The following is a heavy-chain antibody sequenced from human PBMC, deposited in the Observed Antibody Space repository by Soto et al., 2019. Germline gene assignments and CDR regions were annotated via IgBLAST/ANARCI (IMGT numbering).Heavy chain of an antibody. D-gene: IGHD3-10*01. CDR2: IIPIFGTA. Sequence: QVQLVQSGAEVQKPGSSVKVSCKASGGTFSSYAISWVRQAPGQGLEWMGGIIPIFGTANYAQKFQGRVTITADESTSTAYMELSSLRSEDTAVYYCARGRTYYYGSGSRNWFDPWGQGTLVTVSS. CDR3: ARGRTYYYGSGSRNWFDP. CDR1: GGTFSSYA. V-gene: IGHV1-69*01. J-gene: IGHJ5*02.